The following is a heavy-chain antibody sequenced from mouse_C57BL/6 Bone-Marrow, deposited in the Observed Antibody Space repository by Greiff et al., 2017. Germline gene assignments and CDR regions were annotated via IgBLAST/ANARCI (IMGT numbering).Heavy chain of an antibody. J-gene: IGHJ1*03. CDR2: INYDGSST. Sequence: EVKLMESEGGLVQPGSSMKLSCTASGFTFSDYYMAWVRQVPEKGLEWVANINYDGSSTYYLDSLKSRFIISSDNAKHILYLQMSSLKSEDTATYYCAREVYYYGSSWWYFDVWGTGTTVTVSS. D-gene: IGHD1-1*01. CDR1: GFTFSDYY. V-gene: IGHV5-16*01. CDR3: AREVYYYGSSWWYFDV.